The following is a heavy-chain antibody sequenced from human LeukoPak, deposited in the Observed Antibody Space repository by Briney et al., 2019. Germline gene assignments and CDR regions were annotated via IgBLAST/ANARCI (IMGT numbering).Heavy chain of an antibody. Sequence: GGSLRLSCAASGFTLSNYDVHRVLQAPGKGLEWVSAISSSSSYIYYADSIKGRFTISRDNAENSLYLQMNSLRAVDTAVYFCARGEEKATITALDSWGQGTLVTVSS. V-gene: IGHV3-21*01. J-gene: IGHJ4*02. D-gene: IGHD5-24*01. CDR3: ARGEEKATITALDS. CDR1: GFTLSNYD. CDR2: ISSSSSYI.